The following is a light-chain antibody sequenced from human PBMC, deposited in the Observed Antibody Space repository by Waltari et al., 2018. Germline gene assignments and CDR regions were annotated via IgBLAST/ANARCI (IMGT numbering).Light chain of an antibody. J-gene: IGLJ3*02. CDR1: SSDVGFYNY. CDR3: NSYTGSSSWV. CDR2: DVF. Sequence: QSALTQPASVSGSPGQSITISCTGTSSDVGFYNYVFWYQQYPGKAPKLIIYDVFQLPSGVSNRFAGSKSGNTASLTISGLQTEDEGDYYCNSYTGSSSWVFGGGTKLTVL. V-gene: IGLV2-14*03.